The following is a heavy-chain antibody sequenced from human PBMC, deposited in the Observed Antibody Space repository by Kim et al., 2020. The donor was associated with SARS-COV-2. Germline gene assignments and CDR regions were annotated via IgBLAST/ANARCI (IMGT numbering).Heavy chain of an antibody. D-gene: IGHD2-21*02. CDR1: GYTFSGYY. J-gene: IGHJ3*02. V-gene: IGHV1-2*02. CDR2: INPNSGGT. CDR3: ARGSGDSIRSHDAFDI. Sequence: ASVKVSCKASGYTFSGYYMHWVRQAPGQGLEWMGWINPNSGGTNYAQKFQGRVTMTRDTSISTAYMELSRLRSDDTAVYYCARGSGDSIRSHDAFDIWGQGTMVTVSS.